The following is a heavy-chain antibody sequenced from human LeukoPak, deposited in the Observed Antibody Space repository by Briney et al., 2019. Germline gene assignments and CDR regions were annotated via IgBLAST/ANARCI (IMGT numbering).Heavy chain of an antibody. D-gene: IGHD3-10*01. J-gene: IGHJ4*02. CDR1: GYTFTSYG. V-gene: IGHV1-18*01. Sequence: ASVKVSCKASGYTFTSYGISWVRQAPGQGLEWMGWISAYNGNTNYAQKLQGSVTMTTDTSTSTAYMELRSLRSDDTAVYYCARARSSGSYLVDSDYWGQGTLVTVSS. CDR2: ISAYNGNT. CDR3: ARARSSGSYLVDSDY.